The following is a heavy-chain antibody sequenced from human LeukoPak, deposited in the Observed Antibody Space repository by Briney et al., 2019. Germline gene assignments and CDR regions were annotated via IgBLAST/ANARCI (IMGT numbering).Heavy chain of an antibody. J-gene: IGHJ4*02. D-gene: IGHD6-19*01. Sequence: PGGSLRLSCAASGFTFSSYSMNWVRQAPGKGLEWVSSISSSSSYIYYADSVKGRFTISRDNAKNSLYLQMNSLRAEDTAVYYCARAGSGSGWYFDYWGQGTLVTVSS. CDR2: ISSSSSYI. CDR3: ARAGSGSGWYFDY. CDR1: GFTFSSYS. V-gene: IGHV3-21*04.